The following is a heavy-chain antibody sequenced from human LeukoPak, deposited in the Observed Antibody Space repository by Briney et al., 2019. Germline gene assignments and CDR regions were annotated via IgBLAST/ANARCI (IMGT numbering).Heavy chain of an antibody. Sequence: GGSLRLSCAASGFTFSSYAMHRVRQAPGKGLEYVSAISSNGGSTYYANSVKGRFTISRDNSKNTLYLQMGSLRAEDMAVYYCARQRGLYDYWGQGTLVTVSS. J-gene: IGHJ4*02. V-gene: IGHV3-64*01. CDR2: ISSNGGST. CDR1: GFTFSSYA. D-gene: IGHD2-2*02. CDR3: ARQRGLYDY.